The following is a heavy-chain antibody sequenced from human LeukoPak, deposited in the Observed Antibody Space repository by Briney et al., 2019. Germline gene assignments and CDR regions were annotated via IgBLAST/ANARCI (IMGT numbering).Heavy chain of an antibody. V-gene: IGHV3-23*01. Sequence: GGSLRLSCAASGFTFSSYAMSWVRQAPGKGLEWVSAISGSGGGTYYADSVKGRFTISRDNSKNTLYLQMNSLRAEDAAVYYGAKAPVTTCSGAYFYPFDYGGKETLSPSPQ. CDR1: GFTFSSYA. J-gene: IGHJ4*01. CDR3: AKAPVTTCSGAYFYPFDY. CDR2: ISGSGGGT. D-gene: IGHD2-15*01.